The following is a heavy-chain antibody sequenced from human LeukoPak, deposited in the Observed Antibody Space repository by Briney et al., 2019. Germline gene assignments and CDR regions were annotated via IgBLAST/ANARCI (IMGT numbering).Heavy chain of an antibody. CDR2: IYYSGST. CDR1: GGSISSSSYY. Sequence: SEILSLTCTVSGGSISSSSYYWGWIRQPPGKGLEWIGSIYYSGSTYYNPSLKSRVTISVDTSKNQFSLKLSSVTAADTAVYYCARPGSREPGVLSYFDYWGQGTLVTVSS. D-gene: IGHD1-26*01. CDR3: ARPGSREPGVLSYFDY. V-gene: IGHV4-39*01. J-gene: IGHJ4*02.